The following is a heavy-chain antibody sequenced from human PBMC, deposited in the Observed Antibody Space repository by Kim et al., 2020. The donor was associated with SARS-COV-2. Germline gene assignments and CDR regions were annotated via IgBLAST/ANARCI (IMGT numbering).Heavy chain of an antibody. D-gene: IGHD2-2*02. J-gene: IGHJ6*02. V-gene: IGHV1-8*01. CDR1: GYTFTSYD. Sequence: ASVKVSCKASGYTFTSYDINWVRQATGQGLEWMGWMNPNSGNTGYAQKFQGRVTMTRNTSISTAYMELSSLRSEDTAVYYCASGAYGGDQLLYNLFSYYYYGMDVWGQGTTVTVSS. CDR3: ASGAYGGDQLLYNLFSYYYYGMDV. CDR2: MNPNSGNT.